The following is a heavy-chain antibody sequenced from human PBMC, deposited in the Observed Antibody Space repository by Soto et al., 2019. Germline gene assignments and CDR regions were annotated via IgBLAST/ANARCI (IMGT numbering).Heavy chain of an antibody. V-gene: IGHV3-23*01. CDR1: GFTLSSYA. J-gene: IGHJ3*02. D-gene: IGHD5-12*01. Sequence: PWGSLRLSCASSGFTLSSYAITWARQAPGKGREWVSAISGSGGSTYYADSVKGRCTISRDNSKNTLYLQMNSLRAEDTAVYYCAKDRREWLRSDAFDICGQGTMVTVSS. CDR2: ISGSGGST. CDR3: AKDRREWLRSDAFDI.